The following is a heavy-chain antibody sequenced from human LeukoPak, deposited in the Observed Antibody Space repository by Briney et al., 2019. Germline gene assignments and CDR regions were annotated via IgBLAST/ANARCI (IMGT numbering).Heavy chain of an antibody. CDR3: ARGDPSFWNWFDP. J-gene: IGHJ5*02. CDR2: IHYSGST. CDR1: GGSISSYY. V-gene: IGHV4-59*08. D-gene: IGHD3-3*01. Sequence: SETLSLTCTVSGGSISSYYWTWIRQPPGKGLEWIGYIHYSGSTKYNPSLKGRVTISVDTSKNQVSLQLSSVTAADTAVYYCARGDPSFWNWFDPWGQGTLVTVSS.